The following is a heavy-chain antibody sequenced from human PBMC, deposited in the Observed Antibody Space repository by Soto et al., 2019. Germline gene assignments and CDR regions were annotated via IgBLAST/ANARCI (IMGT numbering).Heavy chain of an antibody. CDR1: GGFLSGYY. CDR3: VRGYCSGGNCFNAYDL. D-gene: IGHD2-15*01. Sequence: PSETLSLTCIVSGGFLSGYYLSLVRPSPGKGLEWIGYIYDSGTTNYNPSLRSRVTFSIDMSQNQFSLKLTSLTAADTAVYYCVRGYCSGGNCFNAYDLWGQGTLVTVSS. V-gene: IGHV4-59*01. CDR2: IYDSGTT. J-gene: IGHJ3*01.